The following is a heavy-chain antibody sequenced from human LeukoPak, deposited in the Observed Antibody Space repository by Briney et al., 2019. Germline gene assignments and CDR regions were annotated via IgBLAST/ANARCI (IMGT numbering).Heavy chain of an antibody. CDR2: LSGSGEST. D-gene: IGHD3-10*01. J-gene: IGHJ4*02. Sequence: AGGSLRLSCAASGFTFSSYGMSWVRQTPGKGLEWVSGLSGSGESTYYADSVKGQFTISRDNSKNTLYLQMNSLRAEDTAIYFCAKDRSYSPYYFDYWGQGTLVTVSS. V-gene: IGHV3-23*01. CDR3: AKDRSYSPYYFDY. CDR1: GFTFSSYG.